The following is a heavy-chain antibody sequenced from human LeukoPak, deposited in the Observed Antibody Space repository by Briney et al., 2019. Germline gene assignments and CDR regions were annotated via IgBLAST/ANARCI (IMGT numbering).Heavy chain of an antibody. J-gene: IGHJ4*02. CDR3: ARHIAVAGNFDY. V-gene: IGHV4-59*08. CDR2: IYYSGGT. D-gene: IGHD6-19*01. CDR1: GGSISRYS. Sequence: PSETLSLTCTVSGGSISRYSWTWIRQPPGKGLVWIGYIYYSGGTNYNPSLKSRVTIPLDTSKSQFSLKLSSVTAADTAVYYCARHIAVAGNFDYWGQGALVTVSS.